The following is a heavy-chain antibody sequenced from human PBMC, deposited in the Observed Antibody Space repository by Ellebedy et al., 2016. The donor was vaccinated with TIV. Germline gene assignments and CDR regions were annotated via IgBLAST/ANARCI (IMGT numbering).Heavy chain of an antibody. D-gene: IGHD3-10*02. CDR2: ISSSSSTI. CDR3: ARGLTMYYFVY. Sequence: GESLKISCAASGFTFSSYSMNWVRQAPGKGLEWVSYISSSSSTIYYADSVKGRFTISRDNAKNSLYLQMNSLGDEDTAVYYCARGLTMYYFVYWGQGTLVTVSS. CDR1: GFTFSSYS. V-gene: IGHV3-48*02. J-gene: IGHJ4*02.